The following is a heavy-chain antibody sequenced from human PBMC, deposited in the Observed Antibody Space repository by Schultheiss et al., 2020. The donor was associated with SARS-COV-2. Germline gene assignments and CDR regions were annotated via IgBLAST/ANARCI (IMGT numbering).Heavy chain of an antibody. CDR3: ARGTSWFDY. D-gene: IGHD2-2*01. CDR1: GGSISSSNW. Sequence: SETLSLTCTVSGGSISSSNWWSWVRQPPGKGLEWIGYIYYSGSTNYNPSLKSRVTISVDTSKNQFSLKLSSVTAADTAVYYCARGTSWFDYWGQGTLVTVSS. V-gene: IGHV4-4*02. CDR2: IYYSGST. J-gene: IGHJ4*02.